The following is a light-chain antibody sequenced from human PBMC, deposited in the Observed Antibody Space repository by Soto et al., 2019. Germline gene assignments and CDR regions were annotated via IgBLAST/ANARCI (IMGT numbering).Light chain of an antibody. Sequence: DIQMTQSPSSLSASVGDRVTITCRASQSISSYLNWYQQKPGKAPKLLIYAASSLQSGVPSRFSGSGSGTDFTLTIGSLQPEDFATYYCQQSYSTPITFGQGTLLEIK. CDR2: AAS. V-gene: IGKV1-39*01. CDR1: QSISSY. CDR3: QQSYSTPIT. J-gene: IGKJ5*01.